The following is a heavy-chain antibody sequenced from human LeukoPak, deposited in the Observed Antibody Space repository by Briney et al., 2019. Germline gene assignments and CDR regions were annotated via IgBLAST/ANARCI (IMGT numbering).Heavy chain of an antibody. D-gene: IGHD4-17*01. V-gene: IGHV3-21*01. CDR3: ARTPNQRYDYGDYTSLGPLDH. CDR2: ISSSSSYI. J-gene: IGHJ4*02. Sequence: NPGGSLRLSCAASGFTFSSYSMNWVRQAPGKGLEWVSSISSSSSYIYYADSVKGRFTISRDNAKNSLYLRMNSLRAEDTAVYYCARTPNQRYDYGDYTSLGPLDHWGQGTLVTVSS. CDR1: GFTFSSYS.